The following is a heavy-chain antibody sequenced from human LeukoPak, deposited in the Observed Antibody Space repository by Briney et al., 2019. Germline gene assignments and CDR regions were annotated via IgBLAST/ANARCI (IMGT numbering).Heavy chain of an antibody. D-gene: IGHD3-3*01. V-gene: IGHV4-59*01. Sequence: SETLSLTCTVSGGSISSYYWSWIRQPPGKGLEWIGYIYYSGSTNYNPSLKSRVTISVDTSKNQFSLKLSSVTAADTAVYYCARVFEDAFDIWGQGTMVTVSS. J-gene: IGHJ3*02. CDR1: GGSISSYY. CDR3: ARVFEDAFDI. CDR2: IYYSGST.